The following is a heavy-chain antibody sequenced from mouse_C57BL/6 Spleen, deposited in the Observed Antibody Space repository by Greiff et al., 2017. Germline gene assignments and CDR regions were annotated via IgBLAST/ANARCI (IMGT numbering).Heavy chain of an antibody. D-gene: IGHD4-1*01. J-gene: IGHJ3*01. CDR2: ISYAGSN. V-gene: IGHV3-6*01. Sequence: ESGPGLVKPSQSLSLTCSVTGYSITSGYYWNWVRQFPGNKLEWMGYISYAGSNNYNPSLKNRISITRDTSKNQFFLKLNSVTTEDTATYYGARGRTGAWFAYWGQGTLVTVSA. CDR3: ARGRTGAWFAY. CDR1: GYSITSGYY.